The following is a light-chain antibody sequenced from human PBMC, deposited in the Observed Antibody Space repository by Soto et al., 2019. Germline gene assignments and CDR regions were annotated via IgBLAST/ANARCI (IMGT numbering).Light chain of an antibody. J-gene: IGKJ2*01. Sequence: DIQMTQSPSALSASVGDRFTISCQASQDIGTFLNWYQQTSGKAPRPLIYDAAHLETGVSSRFSGSGSGTHFTFTISSLQPEDVATYYCQQFQSEHYTFGQGTKVDIK. CDR1: QDIGTF. CDR2: DAA. CDR3: QQFQSEHYT. V-gene: IGKV1-33*01.